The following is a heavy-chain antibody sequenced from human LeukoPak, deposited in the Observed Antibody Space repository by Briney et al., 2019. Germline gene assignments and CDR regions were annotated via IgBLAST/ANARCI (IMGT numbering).Heavy chain of an antibody. J-gene: IGHJ4*02. CDR3: ARARVVKIDY. CDR2: IYHSGST. D-gene: IGHD4-23*01. V-gene: IGHV4-59*12. CDR1: GGSISSYY. Sequence: PSETLSLTCTVSGGSISSYYWSWIRQPPGKGLEWIGYIYHSGSTYYNPSLKSRVTISVDRSKNQFSLKLSSVTAADTAVYYCARARVVKIDYWGQGTLVTVSS.